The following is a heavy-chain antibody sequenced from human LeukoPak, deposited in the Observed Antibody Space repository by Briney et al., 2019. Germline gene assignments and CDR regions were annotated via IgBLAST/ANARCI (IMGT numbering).Heavy chain of an antibody. J-gene: IGHJ4*02. Sequence: PGGSLRLSCAASGFTFSSYAVHWVRQAPGKGLEWVAVISYDGSNKYYADSVKGRFTISRDSSKNTLYLQMNSLRAEDTAVYYCARLYGASSSLDYWGQGTLVTVSS. CDR2: ISYDGSNK. CDR1: GFTFSSYA. D-gene: IGHD6-6*01. CDR3: ARLYGASSSLDY. V-gene: IGHV3-30*04.